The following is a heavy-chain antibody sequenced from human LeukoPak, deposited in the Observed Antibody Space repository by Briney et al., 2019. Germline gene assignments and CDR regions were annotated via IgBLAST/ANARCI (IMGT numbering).Heavy chain of an antibody. J-gene: IGHJ4*02. CDR1: GYTFTSYA. CDR2: SNAGNGNT. V-gene: IGHV1-3*02. CDR3: ARDANNWNDRESWW. D-gene: IGHD1-1*01. Sequence: GASVKVSCKASGYTFTSYAMHWVRQAPGQRLEWMGWSNAGNGNTKYSQEFQGRVTITRDTSASTAYMELSSLRSEDMAVYYCARDANNWNDRESWWWGQGTLVTVSS.